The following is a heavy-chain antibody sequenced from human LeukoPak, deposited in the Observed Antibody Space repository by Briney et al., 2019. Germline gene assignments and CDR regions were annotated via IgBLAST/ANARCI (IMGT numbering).Heavy chain of an antibody. J-gene: IGHJ4*02. CDR1: GFTFSSYG. CDR3: AKDALGYCSSTSCLPFDY. CDR2: ISYDGSNK. D-gene: IGHD2-2*01. Sequence: GGSLRLSCAASGFTFSSYGMHWVRQAPGKGLEWVAVISYDGSNKYYADSVKGRFTISRDNSKNTLYLQMNSLRAEDTAVYYCAKDALGYCSSTSCLPFDYWGQGTLVTVSS. V-gene: IGHV3-30*18.